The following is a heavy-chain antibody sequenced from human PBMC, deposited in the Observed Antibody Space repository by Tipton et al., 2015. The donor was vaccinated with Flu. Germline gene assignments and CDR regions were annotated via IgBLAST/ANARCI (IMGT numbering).Heavy chain of an antibody. J-gene: IGHJ4*02. CDR1: GFTSSSYA. D-gene: IGHD3-9*01. Sequence: SGFTSSSYAMHWVRQAPGKGLEWVAGIWYDGSNKYYADSVKGRFTISRDNSKNTLYLQMNSLRAEDTAVYYCARGYDILTDGGGYFDYWGQGTLVTVSS. CDR3: ARGYDILTDGGGYFDY. CDR2: IWYDGSNK. V-gene: IGHV3-33*01.